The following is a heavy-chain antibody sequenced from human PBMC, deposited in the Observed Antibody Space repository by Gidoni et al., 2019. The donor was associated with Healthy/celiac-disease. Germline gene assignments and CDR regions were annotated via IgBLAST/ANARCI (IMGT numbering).Heavy chain of an antibody. D-gene: IGHD1-26*01. Sequence: QVQLVQSGAEVKKPGASVKVSCKASGYTFTSYGISWVRQAPGQGLEWMGWISAYNGNTNYAQKLQGRVTMTTDTSTSTAYMELRSLRSDDTAVYYCARDLEGIVFIPGRKGDWFDPWGQGTLVTVSS. V-gene: IGHV1-18*04. J-gene: IGHJ5*02. CDR2: ISAYNGNT. CDR3: ARDLEGIVFIPGRKGDWFDP. CDR1: GYTFTSYG.